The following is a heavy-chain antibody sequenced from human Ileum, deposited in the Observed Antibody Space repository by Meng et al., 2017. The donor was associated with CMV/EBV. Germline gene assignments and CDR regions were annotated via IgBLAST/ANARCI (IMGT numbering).Heavy chain of an antibody. J-gene: IGHJ5*02. CDR2: ITTSGGGR. CDR3: AKSTPDHFDYYFGA. D-gene: IGHD3-9*01. Sequence: GESLKISCAASGFTFSNCAMTWVRQAPGKRLEWVSAITTSGGGRYYAASVKGRFTISRDNSQNTLYLQMNSLGADDTAIYYCAKSTPDHFDYYFGARGQGIVVTVSS. V-gene: IGHV3-23*01. CDR1: GFTFSNCA.